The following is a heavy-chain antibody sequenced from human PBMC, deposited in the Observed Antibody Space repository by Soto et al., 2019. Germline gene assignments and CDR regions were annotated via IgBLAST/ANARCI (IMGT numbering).Heavy chain of an antibody. Sequence: GGSLRRSCAASGFTFSSYAMSWVRQAPGKGLEWVSAISGSGGSTYYADSVKGRFTISRDNSKSTLYLQMNSLRAEDTAVYYCAKQTYFYDILTGPDYYYYGMDVWGQGTTVTVSS. CDR1: GFTFSSYA. J-gene: IGHJ6*02. D-gene: IGHD3-9*01. CDR3: AKQTYFYDILTGPDYYYYGMDV. CDR2: ISGSGGST. V-gene: IGHV3-23*01.